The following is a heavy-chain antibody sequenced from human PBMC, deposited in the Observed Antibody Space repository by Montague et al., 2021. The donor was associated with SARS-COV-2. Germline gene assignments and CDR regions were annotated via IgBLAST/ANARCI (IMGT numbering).Heavy chain of an antibody. Sequence: TLSLTCTVSGDSITSDVSYWSWIRQLAGKGLEWIGRIYTTGSTNYNPSLKSRLTISLDTSKNQFSLKLGSVTAADTAVYYCARDDFRWDFDCWGQGTLVTVSS. CDR2: IYTTGST. CDR3: ARDDFRWDFDC. V-gene: IGHV4-61*02. D-gene: IGHD2/OR15-2a*01. CDR1: GDSITSDVSY. J-gene: IGHJ4*02.